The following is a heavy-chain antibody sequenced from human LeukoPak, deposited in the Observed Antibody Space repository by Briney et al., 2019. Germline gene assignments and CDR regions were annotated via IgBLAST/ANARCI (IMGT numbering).Heavy chain of an antibody. D-gene: IGHD3-3*01. V-gene: IGHV3-23*01. J-gene: IGHJ4*02. CDR1: GFTFSSYA. CDR3: AKARFGVLTRWDY. Sequence: PGGSLRLSXAASGFTFSSYAMSWVRQAPRKGLEWVSVISGGGGSTYYADSVKGRFTISGDNSKSTLYLQMNSLRAEDTAIYYCAKARFGVLTRWDYWGQGTLVTVSS. CDR2: ISGGGGST.